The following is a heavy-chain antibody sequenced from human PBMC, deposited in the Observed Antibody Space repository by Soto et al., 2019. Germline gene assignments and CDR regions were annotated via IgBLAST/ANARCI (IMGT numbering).Heavy chain of an antibody. CDR2: IYDTGST. J-gene: IGHJ6*01. CDR1: GGSISSYY. Sequence: QVQLQESGPGLVKPSETLSLTCTVSGGSISSYYWSWIRQPPGKGLEWIGYIYDTGSTNYNPSLKSRVTISVDTSNNHFSLKLSSVTAADTAVYYCARDGYTLTPNYYSGMDVWGQGTTFTVAS. V-gene: IGHV4-59*01. CDR3: ARDGYTLTPNYYSGMDV. D-gene: IGHD4-4*01.